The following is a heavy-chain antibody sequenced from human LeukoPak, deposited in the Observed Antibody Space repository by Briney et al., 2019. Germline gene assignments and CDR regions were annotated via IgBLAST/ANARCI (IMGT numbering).Heavy chain of an antibody. CDR3: ATRRGQY. V-gene: IGHV3-23*01. J-gene: IGHJ1*01. CDR1: GLTFSSYD. D-gene: IGHD3-10*01. Sequence: PGGSLRLSCGASGLTFSSYDMTWVRQGPGKGLEWVSGISTSGSRTYYADSVKGRFTISRDNSNNTLSLQMNSLRGEDTAVYYCATRRGQYWGQGTLITVSS. CDR2: ISTSGSRT.